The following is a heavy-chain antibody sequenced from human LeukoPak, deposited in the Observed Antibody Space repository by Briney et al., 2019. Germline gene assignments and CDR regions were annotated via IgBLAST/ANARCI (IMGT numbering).Heavy chain of an antibody. CDR3: VREVQHSGYFEN. CDR1: GASISDSF. J-gene: IGHJ4*02. D-gene: IGHD6-25*01. CDR2: VSPTGDT. Sequence: PSETLSLTCSVPGASISDSFWSWVRQPPGKRLGWIGFVSPTGDTQYNPSLESRVSISADTSTNQFSLSLRSVTAADTAMYYCVREVQHSGYFENWGQGSLVTVSS. V-gene: IGHV4-59*01.